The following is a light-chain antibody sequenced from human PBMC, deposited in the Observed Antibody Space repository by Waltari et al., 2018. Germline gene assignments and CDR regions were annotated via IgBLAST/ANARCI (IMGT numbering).Light chain of an antibody. J-gene: IGLJ2*01. Sequence: SYELTQPPSVSVSPGQTARITCSGDALPKQHAYWYQQKPGQAPVLVIYKDSERPSGIPARFSGSSSGTTVTLTISGVQAEDEADYYCQSADSSGTNVVFGGGTKLTVL. CDR2: KDS. CDR1: ALPKQH. CDR3: QSADSSGTNVV. V-gene: IGLV3-25*03.